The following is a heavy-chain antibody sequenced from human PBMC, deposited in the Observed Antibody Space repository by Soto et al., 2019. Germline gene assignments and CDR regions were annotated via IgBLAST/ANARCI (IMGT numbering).Heavy chain of an antibody. CDR3: ARHLPMTTYGVYFDY. Sequence: SETLSLTCTVSGGSISSSSYYWGWIRQPPGKGLEWIGSIYYSGSTYYNPSLKSRVTISVDTSENQFSLKLSSVTAADTAVYYCARHLPMTTYGVYFDYWGQGTLVTVSS. V-gene: IGHV4-39*01. CDR1: GGSISSSSYY. J-gene: IGHJ4*02. D-gene: IGHD4-17*01. CDR2: IYYSGST.